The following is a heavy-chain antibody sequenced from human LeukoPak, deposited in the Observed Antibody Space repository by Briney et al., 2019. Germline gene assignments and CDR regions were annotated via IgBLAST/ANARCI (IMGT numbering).Heavy chain of an antibody. CDR2: INHSGST. Sequence: PSETLSLTCAVYGGSFSGYYWSWIRQPPGKGLEWIGEINHSGSTNYNPSLKSRVTISVDTSMNQFSLKLSSVTAADTAVYYCARGSGDSSGYYVFDYWGQGTLVTVSS. V-gene: IGHV4-34*01. D-gene: IGHD3-22*01. J-gene: IGHJ4*02. CDR1: GGSFSGYY. CDR3: ARGSGDSSGYYVFDY.